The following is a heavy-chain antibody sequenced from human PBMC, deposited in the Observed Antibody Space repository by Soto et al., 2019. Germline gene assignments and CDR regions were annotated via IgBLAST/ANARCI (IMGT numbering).Heavy chain of an antibody. CDR2: INHSGST. CDR1: GGSFSGYY. Sequence: QVQLQQWGAGLLKPSETLSLTCAVYGGSFSGYYWSWIRQPPGKGLEWIGEINHSGSTNYNPSLKSRVTISVDTSKNQFSLKLSSVTAADTAVYYRARGLTPENAPIPIFDYWGQGTLVTVSS. CDR3: ARGLTPENAPIPIFDY. D-gene: IGHD2-2*02. J-gene: IGHJ4*02. V-gene: IGHV4-34*01.